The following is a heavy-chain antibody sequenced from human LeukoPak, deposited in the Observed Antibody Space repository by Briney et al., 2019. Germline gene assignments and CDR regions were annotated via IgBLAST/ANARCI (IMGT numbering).Heavy chain of an antibody. J-gene: IGHJ4*02. Sequence: ASVKVSCKASGYTFIGQYLHWVRQAPGQGLEWMGWINPNSGGTNYAQKFQGRVTMTRDTSISTAYMELSRLRSDDTAVYYCATGSGTYSSDYWGQGTLVTVSS. D-gene: IGHD3-10*01. CDR3: ATGSGTYSSDY. CDR1: GYTFIGQY. V-gene: IGHV1-2*02. CDR2: INPNSGGT.